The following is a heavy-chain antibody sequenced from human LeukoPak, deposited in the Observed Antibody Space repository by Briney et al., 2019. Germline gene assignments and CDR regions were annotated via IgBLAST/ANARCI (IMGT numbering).Heavy chain of an antibody. CDR1: GYSFTSYW. J-gene: IGHJ4*02. V-gene: IGHV5-51*01. CDR3: ARRQGCSSTSCPPDY. CDR2: IYPGDSDT. Sequence: GESLKISCKGSGYSFTSYWIGWVRQMPGKGLEWMGTIYPGDSDTRYSPSFQGQVTISADKSISAAYLQWSSLKASDTAMYYCARRQGCSSTSCPPDYWGQGTLVTVSP. D-gene: IGHD2-2*01.